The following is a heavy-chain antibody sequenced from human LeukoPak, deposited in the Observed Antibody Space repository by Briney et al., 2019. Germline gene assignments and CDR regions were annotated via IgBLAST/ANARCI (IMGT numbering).Heavy chain of an antibody. J-gene: IGHJ6*02. CDR2: ISYDGSNK. V-gene: IGHV3-30*03. D-gene: IGHD3-10*01. CDR1: GFAFSTYG. Sequence: GGSLRLSCAASGFAFSTYGMHWVRQAPGKGLEWMAVISYDGSNKYYADSVKGRFTISRDNSKNTLYLQMDSLRAEDTAVYYCARGGLYYYYCYGMDVWGQGTTVTVSS. CDR3: ARGGLYYYYCYGMDV.